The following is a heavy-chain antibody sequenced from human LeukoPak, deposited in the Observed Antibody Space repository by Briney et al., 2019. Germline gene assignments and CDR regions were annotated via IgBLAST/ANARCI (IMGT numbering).Heavy chain of an antibody. D-gene: IGHD3-22*01. CDR2: IGTAGDT. J-gene: IGHJ6*03. V-gene: IGHV3-13*01. CDR1: GFTFSSYD. CDR3: ARDRDHHYYDSIYYMDV. Sequence: GGSLRLSCAASGFTFSSYDMHWVRQATGKGLEWVSAIGTAGDTYYPGSVKGRFTISRENAKNSLYLQMNSLRAGDTAVYYCARDRDHHYYDSIYYMDVWGKGTTVTISS.